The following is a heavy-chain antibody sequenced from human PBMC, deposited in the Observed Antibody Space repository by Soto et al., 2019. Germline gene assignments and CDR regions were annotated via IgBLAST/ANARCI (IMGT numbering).Heavy chain of an antibody. D-gene: IGHD3-10*01. J-gene: IGHJ4*02. V-gene: IGHV3-23*01. CDR1: GFTFSSYS. CDR3: AKKVNSGPGSQYFDY. Sequence: SLRLSCAASGFTFSSYSMSWVRQAPGKGLEWVSGFRTGGDDGTTYYADSVKGRFTISRDNSKNTLFPQMNSLRAEDTAIYYCAKKVNSGPGSQYFDYWGQGTLVTVSS. CDR2: FRTGGDDGTT.